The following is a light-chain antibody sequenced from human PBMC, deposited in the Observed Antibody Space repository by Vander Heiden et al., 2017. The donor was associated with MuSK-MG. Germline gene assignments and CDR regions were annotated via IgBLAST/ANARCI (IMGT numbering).Light chain of an antibody. V-gene: IGKV1-33*01. CDR1: RDIGNF. CDR2: DAS. J-gene: IGKJ5*01. CDR3: QQNDNLPSIT. Sequence: DIQMTQSPSSLSASVGDRVTITCQASRDIGNFLNWYQQKPGRAPDLLIYDASNLATGVPSRFSGSGYGTDFTFAISSRQPEDIAPYFCQQNDNLPSITFGRGTLLEIK.